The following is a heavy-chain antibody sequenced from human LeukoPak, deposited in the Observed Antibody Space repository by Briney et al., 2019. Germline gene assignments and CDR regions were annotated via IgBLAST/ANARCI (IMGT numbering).Heavy chain of an antibody. CDR2: ISGSGGST. D-gene: IGHD4-17*01. J-gene: IGHJ6*03. V-gene: IGHV3-23*01. Sequence: GGSLRLSCAASGFTFSSYGMSWVRQAPGKGLEWVSAISGSGGSTYYADSVKGRFTISRDNSKNTLYLQMNSLRAEDTAVYYCAKDLIRTTVTRGGYMDVWGKGTTVTISS. CDR3: AKDLIRTTVTRGGYMDV. CDR1: GFTFSSYG.